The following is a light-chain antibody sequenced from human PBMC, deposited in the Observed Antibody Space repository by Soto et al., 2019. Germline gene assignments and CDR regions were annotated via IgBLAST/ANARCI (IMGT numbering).Light chain of an antibody. CDR3: QQYGSSGT. CDR1: QSVSNNY. Sequence: VLSQSPHTRSLSPGQRATLSCRASQSVSNNYLAWYKQKPGQAPRLLNYGASNRATGIQDRFSGSGSGTDFTLTISRLEPEVFTVYYCQQYGSSGTFGGGTKVDIK. V-gene: IGKV3-20*01. CDR2: GAS. J-gene: IGKJ4*02.